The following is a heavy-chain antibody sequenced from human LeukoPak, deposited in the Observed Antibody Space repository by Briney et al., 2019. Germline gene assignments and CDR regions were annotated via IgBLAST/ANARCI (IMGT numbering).Heavy chain of an antibody. CDR3: AREGAEGAVLDY. V-gene: IGHV1-2*02. CDR1: GYTFNRHG. CDR2: INPNSGYT. Sequence: ASVKVSCKASGYTFNRHGISWARQAPGQGLEWMGWINPNSGYTNYAQRFQGRVTMTRDTSISTAYLDLSGLRSDDTAVFYCAREGAEGAVLDYWGQGTLVTVSS. D-gene: IGHD1-26*01. J-gene: IGHJ4*02.